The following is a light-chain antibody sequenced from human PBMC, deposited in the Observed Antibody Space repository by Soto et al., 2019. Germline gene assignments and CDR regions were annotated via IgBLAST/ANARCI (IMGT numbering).Light chain of an antibody. V-gene: IGKV3-15*01. Sequence: EIVMTQSQVTLSASPGERATLSCRASQTVSTNLAWYQQRPGQAPSLLIYGASTRVTGIPPRFSGSGSLTDFTLHISSLQSEDFAVYFCRQYTNWPQNFGQGTKLDIK. CDR1: QTVSTN. CDR2: GAS. CDR3: RQYTNWPQN. J-gene: IGKJ2*01.